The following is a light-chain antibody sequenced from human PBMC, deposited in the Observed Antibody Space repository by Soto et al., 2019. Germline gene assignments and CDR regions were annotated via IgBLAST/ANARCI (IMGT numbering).Light chain of an antibody. Sequence: DIQMTQSPSSQSASVGDRITITCRASQSIGTYLNWYQQTPGKAPNLLIYAASTLESGITSRFNGRGTGKEFTLTISSLQPEDFALYYCQRGHSLPWTFGHGTKVEIK. CDR2: AAS. CDR3: QRGHSLPWT. CDR1: QSIGTY. J-gene: IGKJ1*01. V-gene: IGKV1-39*01.